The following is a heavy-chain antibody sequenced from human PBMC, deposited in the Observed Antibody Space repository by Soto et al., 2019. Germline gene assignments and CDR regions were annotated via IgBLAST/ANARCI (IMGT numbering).Heavy chain of an antibody. CDR2: FYYSGLT. D-gene: IGHD3-16*02. CDR3: VRGNTHRYYYMAV. V-gene: IGHV4-59*08. J-gene: IGHJ6*03. CDR1: GASMNTYY. Sequence: SETLSHTYAVSGASMNTYYWSWIRQPPGKGLEWIGYFYYSGLTNYNPSLKSRVTISLDTSKNQFSLKLSSVTAADTAVYFCVRGNTHRYYYMAVWGRGTSVPVSS.